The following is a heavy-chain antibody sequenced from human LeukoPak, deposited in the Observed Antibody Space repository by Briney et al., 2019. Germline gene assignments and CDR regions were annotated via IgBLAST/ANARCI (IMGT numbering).Heavy chain of an antibody. CDR2: ITGSGGST. V-gene: IGHV3-23*01. J-gene: IGHJ4*02. Sequence: PGGSLRLSCAASGFTFSSYAMSWVRQAPGKGLEWVSAITGSGGSTYYADSVKGRFTISRDNSKNTLYLQMNSLKTEDTAVYYCTTNSGSFWGQGTLVTVSS. D-gene: IGHD1-26*01. CDR3: TTNSGSF. CDR1: GFTFSSYA.